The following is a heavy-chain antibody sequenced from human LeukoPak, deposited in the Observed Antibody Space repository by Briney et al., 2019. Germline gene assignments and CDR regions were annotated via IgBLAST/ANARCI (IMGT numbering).Heavy chain of an antibody. CDR3: TRELWPGDY. V-gene: IGHV3-7*01. CDR2: IIKDGSDK. J-gene: IGHJ4*02. D-gene: IGHD3-16*01. Sequence: GGSLRLSCEASGFTFSDYWMGWVRQAPGKGLEWVANIIKDGSDKYYVDSVKGRLTISRDNAKNSVYLQMSSLRVEDTAVYYCTRELWPGDYWGQGILVTVSS. CDR1: GFTFSDYW.